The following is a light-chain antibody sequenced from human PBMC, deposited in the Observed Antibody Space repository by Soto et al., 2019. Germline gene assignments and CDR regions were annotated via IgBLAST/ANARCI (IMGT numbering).Light chain of an antibody. CDR2: TAS. CDR3: QQADSLPLT. CDR1: QGISSW. Sequence: DIQMTQSPSSVSASVGDRVTITCRASQGISSWLVWYQQKPGKAPKLLMHTASILQSGVPSRFSGSGFGTNFSLTISSLQPDDFATYFCQQADSLPLTFGPGTTVDV. J-gene: IGKJ3*01. V-gene: IGKV1-12*01.